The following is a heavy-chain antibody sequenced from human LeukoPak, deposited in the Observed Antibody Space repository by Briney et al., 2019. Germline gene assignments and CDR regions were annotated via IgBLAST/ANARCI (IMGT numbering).Heavy chain of an antibody. J-gene: IGHJ4*02. Sequence: SSETLSLTCTVSGGSISSYYWSWIRQPPGKGLEWIGYIYYSGSTNYNPSLKSRVTISVDTSKNQFSLKLSSVTAADTAVYYCARDPGATTTPDYWGQGTLVTVSP. V-gene: IGHV4-59*01. CDR2: IYYSGST. CDR1: GGSISSYY. CDR3: ARDPGATTTPDY. D-gene: IGHD1-26*01.